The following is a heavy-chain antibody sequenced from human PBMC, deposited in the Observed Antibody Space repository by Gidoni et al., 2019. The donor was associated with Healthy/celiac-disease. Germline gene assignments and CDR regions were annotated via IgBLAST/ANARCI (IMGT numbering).Heavy chain of an antibody. CDR1: GFSLSTSGVG. CDR2: IYWNYDK. CDR3: AHRRAEYDILTGYYSPWYFDY. J-gene: IGHJ4*02. V-gene: IGHV2-5*01. D-gene: IGHD3-9*01. Sequence: QITLKESGPTLVKPTQTLTLTCTFSGFSLSTSGVGVGWIRQPPGKDLEWLALIYWNYDKRYRPSLKSRLTITKDTSKNQVVLTMTNMDPVDTATYYCAHRRAEYDILTGYYSPWYFDYWGQGTLVTVSS.